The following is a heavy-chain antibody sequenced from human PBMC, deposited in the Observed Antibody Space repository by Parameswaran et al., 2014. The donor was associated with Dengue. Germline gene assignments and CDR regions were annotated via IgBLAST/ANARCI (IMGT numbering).Heavy chain of an antibody. CDR3: AKKGGYSNYSYYYYMDV. CDR1: GFTFSSYA. CDR2: ISGSGGST. J-gene: IGHJ6*03. D-gene: IGHD4-11*01. Sequence: GSLRLSCAASGFTFSSYAMSWVRQAPGKGLEWVSAISGSGGSTYYADSVKGRFTISRDNSKNTLYLQMNSLRAEDTAVYYCAKKGGYSNYSYYYYMDVWGKGTTVTVSS. V-gene: IGHV3-23*01.